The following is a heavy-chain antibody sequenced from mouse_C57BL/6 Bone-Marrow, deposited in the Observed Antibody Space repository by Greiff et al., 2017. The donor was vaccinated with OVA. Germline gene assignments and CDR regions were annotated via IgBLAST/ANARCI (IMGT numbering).Heavy chain of an antibody. D-gene: IGHD2-2*01. V-gene: IGHV5-9-1*02. J-gene: IGHJ3*01. CDR3: TRDGWLRRAFAY. Sequence: EVKLMESGAGLVKPGGSLKLSCAASGFTFSSYAMSWVRQTPEKRLEWVAYISSGGDYIYYADTVKGRFTISRDNARNTLYLQMSSLKSEDTAMYYCTRDGWLRRAFAYWGQGTLVTVSA. CDR1: GFTFSSYA. CDR2: ISSGGDYI.